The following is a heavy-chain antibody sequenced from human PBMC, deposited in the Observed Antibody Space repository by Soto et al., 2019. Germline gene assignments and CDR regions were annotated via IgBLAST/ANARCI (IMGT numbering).Heavy chain of an antibody. V-gene: IGHV3-48*02. CDR3: ARDNGLAGSFDP. CDR2: ITSSSTTI. Sequence: LRLSCAASGFTFSTYSMNWVRQAPGKGLEWISYITSSSTTIYYADSVKGRFTISRDNAKNSLYLQMNSLRDEDTAVYYCARDNGLAGSFDPWGQGTLVTVSS. CDR1: GFTFSTYS. D-gene: IGHD6-13*01. J-gene: IGHJ5*02.